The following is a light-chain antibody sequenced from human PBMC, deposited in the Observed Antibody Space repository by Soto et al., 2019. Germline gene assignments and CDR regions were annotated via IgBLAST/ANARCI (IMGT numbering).Light chain of an antibody. Sequence: DIQMTQSPSSRSASVGDRVSITCRASQSISSYLNWYQQKPGKAPKLLIYAASSLQSGVPSRFSGSGSGTDFTLTISSLQPEDFATYYCQQSYSTHYTFGQGTKLEIK. CDR3: QQSYSTHYT. CDR2: AAS. CDR1: QSISSY. V-gene: IGKV1-39*01. J-gene: IGKJ2*01.